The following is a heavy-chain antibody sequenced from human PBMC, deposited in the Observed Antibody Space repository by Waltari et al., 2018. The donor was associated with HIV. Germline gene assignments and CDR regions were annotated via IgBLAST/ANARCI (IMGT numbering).Heavy chain of an antibody. Sequence: QVQLVESGGGVVQPGRSLRLSCPASVFTFSSYGMHWVRQAPGKGLEWVAVISYDGSNKFYTDSVKGRFTISRDNSKNTLYLQMNSLRAEDTAVYYCAKTGYGDYGRDDWGQGTLVTVSS. CDR1: VFTFSSYG. CDR3: AKTGYGDYGRDD. D-gene: IGHD4-17*01. V-gene: IGHV3-30*18. CDR2: ISYDGSNK. J-gene: IGHJ4*02.